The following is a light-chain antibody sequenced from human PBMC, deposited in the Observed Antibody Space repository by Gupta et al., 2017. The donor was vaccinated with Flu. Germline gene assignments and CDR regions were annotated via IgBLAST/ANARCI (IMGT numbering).Light chain of an antibody. V-gene: IGKV3-15*01. CDR3: QPNSNWPPWT. CDR2: GAS. CDR1: QSVSSN. Sequence: EIVMTQSPATLSVSPGERTTLSCRASQSVSSNLAWYQQKPGQAPRLLIYGASTRATGIPARFSGSGFGKEFTLNISSRQSEDYAGYYCQPNSNWPPWTFGQGTKVEIK. J-gene: IGKJ1*01.